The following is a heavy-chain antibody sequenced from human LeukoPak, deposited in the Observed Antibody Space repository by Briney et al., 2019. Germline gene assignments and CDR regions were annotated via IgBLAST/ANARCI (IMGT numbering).Heavy chain of an antibody. V-gene: IGHV3-23*01. J-gene: IGHJ5*02. CDR1: GFTFSSYG. CDR3: AKEELVGSIAVAASTT. Sequence: GGSLRLSCAASGFTFSSYGMSWVRQAPGEGLEWVSAISGSGGSTYYADSVKGRFTISRDNSKNTLYLQMNSLRAEDTAVYYCAKEELVGSIAVAASTTWGQGTLVTVSS. D-gene: IGHD6-19*01. CDR2: ISGSGGST.